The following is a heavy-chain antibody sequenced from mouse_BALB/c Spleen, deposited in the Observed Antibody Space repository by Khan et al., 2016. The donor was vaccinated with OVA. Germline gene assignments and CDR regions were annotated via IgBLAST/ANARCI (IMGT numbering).Heavy chain of an antibody. J-gene: IGHJ4*01. V-gene: IGHV9-4*02. Sequence: QIQLVQSGPELKKPGETVRISCKASGYTFTTAGIQWVQKMPGKGLKWIGWINTHSGVPKYVEDFKGRFAFSLEISVNTAYLQITNLKNEDMATYCCARGGAAYYRNDGGAMEYWGQGTSVTVSS. CDR1: GYTFTTAG. CDR2: INTHSGVP. D-gene: IGHD2-14*01. CDR3: ARGGAAYYRNDGGAMEY.